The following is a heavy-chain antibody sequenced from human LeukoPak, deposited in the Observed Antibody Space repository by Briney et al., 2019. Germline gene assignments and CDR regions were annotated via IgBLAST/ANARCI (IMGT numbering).Heavy chain of an antibody. CDR3: SRDMGDDFWSGYYYFDY. D-gene: IGHD3-3*01. CDR2: MNPNSGNT. V-gene: IGHV1-8*01. CDR1: GYTFTNYD. Sequence: GASVKVSCKASGYTFTNYDINWVRQATGQGLEWMGWMNPNSGNTGYAQKFQGRVSMTRNTSISTAYMELRSLRSDDAAVYYWSRDMGDDFWSGYYYFDYWGQGTLVTVSS. J-gene: IGHJ4*02.